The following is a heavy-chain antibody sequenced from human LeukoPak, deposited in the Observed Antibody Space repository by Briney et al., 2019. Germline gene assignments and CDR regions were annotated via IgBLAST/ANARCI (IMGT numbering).Heavy chain of an antibody. V-gene: IGHV3-23*01. J-gene: IGHJ4*02. CDR2: ISGSGDYT. CDR3: ARAVITFGGVTVIPNDY. CDR1: GFTFSSYG. Sequence: GGSLRLSCAASGFTFSSYGMSWVRQAPGKGLEWVSTISGSGDYTYYADSVKGRFTISRDNSKNTLYLQMNSLRAEDTAVYYCARAVITFGGVTVIPNDYWGQGTLVTVSS. D-gene: IGHD3-16*02.